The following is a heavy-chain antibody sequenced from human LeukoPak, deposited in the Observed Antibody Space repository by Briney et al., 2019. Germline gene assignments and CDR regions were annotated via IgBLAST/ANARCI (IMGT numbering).Heavy chain of an antibody. D-gene: IGHD5-18*01. CDR1: GYTFSSYT. CDR2: INTNTGNP. V-gene: IGHV7-4-1*02. J-gene: IGHJ4*02. Sequence: PAASVNVSCKTSGYTFSSYTITWVRQAPGQGLQWVGWINTNTGNPTYAQGFTGRYVFSLDTSVSTAYLQISGLTADDTAVYFCGRDPRLGIRGYTYGYIEYWGQGTLVTVSS. CDR3: GRDPRLGIRGYTYGYIEY.